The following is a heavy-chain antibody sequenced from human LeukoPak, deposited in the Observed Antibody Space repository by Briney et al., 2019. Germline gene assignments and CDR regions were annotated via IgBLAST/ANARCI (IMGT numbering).Heavy chain of an antibody. CDR3: ARGSRDSGWDFDY. D-gene: IGHD6-19*01. CDR2: IYYSGST. J-gene: IGHJ4*02. CDR1: GGSISSSSYY. V-gene: IGHV4-39*01. Sequence: SETLSLTCTVSGGSISSSSYYWGWIRQPPGKGLEWIGNIYYSGSTYYNPSLKSRVTISVDTSNNQYSLRLSSVTAADTAVYYCARGSRDSGWDFDYWGQGTLVTVSS.